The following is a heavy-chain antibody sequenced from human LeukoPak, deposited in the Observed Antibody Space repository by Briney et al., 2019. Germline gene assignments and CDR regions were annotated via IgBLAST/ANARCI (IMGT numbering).Heavy chain of an antibody. Sequence: SETLSLTCTVSGGSISSSSYYWGWIRQPPGKGLEWIGSIYYTGSTYYNPSHKSRVTIFVDTSKNQFSLKLSSVTAADTAVYYCARSPMYNWNDVYFFDYWGQGTLVTVSS. CDR2: IYYTGST. J-gene: IGHJ4*02. CDR1: GGSISSSSYY. V-gene: IGHV4-39*01. D-gene: IGHD1-1*01. CDR3: ARSPMYNWNDVYFFDY.